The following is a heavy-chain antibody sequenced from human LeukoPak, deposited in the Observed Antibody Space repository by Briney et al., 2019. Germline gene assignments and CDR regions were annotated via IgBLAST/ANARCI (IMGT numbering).Heavy chain of an antibody. CDR1: GFTFSSYA. CDR3: AREYCSSTSCHFYYYGMDV. Sequence: PGGSLRLSCAASGFTFSSYAMHWVRQAPGKGLEWVAVISYDGSNKYYADSVKGRFTISRDNSKNTLYLQMNSLRAEDTAVYYCAREYCSSTSCHFYYYGMDVWGQGTTVTVSS. V-gene: IGHV3-30-3*01. CDR2: ISYDGSNK. D-gene: IGHD2-2*01. J-gene: IGHJ6*02.